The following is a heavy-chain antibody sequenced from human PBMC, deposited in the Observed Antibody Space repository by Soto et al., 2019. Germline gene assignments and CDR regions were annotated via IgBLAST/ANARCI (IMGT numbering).Heavy chain of an antibody. Sequence: GASVKVSCKASGYTFTGYYMHWVRQAPGQGLEWMGWINPNSGGTNYAQKFQGWVTMTRDASISTAYMELSRLRSDDTAVYYCARAPVAGSGSYYFDYWGQGTLVTVSS. D-gene: IGHD3-10*01. CDR2: INPNSGGT. J-gene: IGHJ4*02. V-gene: IGHV1-2*04. CDR3: ARAPVAGSGSYYFDY. CDR1: GYTFTGYY.